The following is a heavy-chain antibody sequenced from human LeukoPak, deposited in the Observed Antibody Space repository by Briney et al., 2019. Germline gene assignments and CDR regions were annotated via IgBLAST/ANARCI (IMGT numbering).Heavy chain of an antibody. CDR3: AKASIAAAGPFY. D-gene: IGHD6-13*01. J-gene: IGHJ4*02. CDR2: ISGSGGST. Sequence: GGSLRLSCSAPGFTFSSYAMSWVRQAPGKGLEWVSAISGSGGSTYYADSVKGRFTISRDNSKNTLYLQMNSLRAEDTAVYYCAKASIAAAGPFYWGQGTLVTVSS. V-gene: IGHV3-23*01. CDR1: GFTFSSYA.